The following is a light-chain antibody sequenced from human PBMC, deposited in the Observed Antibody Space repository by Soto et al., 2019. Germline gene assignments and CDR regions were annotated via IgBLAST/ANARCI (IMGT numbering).Light chain of an antibody. Sequence: DIGFTQTTATLSFAAGERATLSWRASQSVSSYLAWYQQRPGQAPRLLIYGASTRATGIPDRFSGSGSGTDFTLTISRLEPEDFAVYYCQQYSSSPSITFGQGTRLEIK. CDR1: QSVSSY. CDR2: GAS. CDR3: QQYSSSPSIT. V-gene: IGKV3-20*01. J-gene: IGKJ5*01.